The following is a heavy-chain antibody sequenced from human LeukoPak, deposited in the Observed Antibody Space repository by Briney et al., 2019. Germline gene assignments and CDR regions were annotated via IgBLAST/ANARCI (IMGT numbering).Heavy chain of an antibody. J-gene: IGHJ4*02. V-gene: IGHV3-48*03. Sequence: GGSLRLSCAASGFTFSSYEMNWVRQAPGKGLEWVSYISSSGSTIYYADSVKGRFTISRDNAENSLCLQMNSLRAEDTAVYYCARRGGAAVAGYEFDYWGQGTLVTVSS. CDR2: ISSSGSTI. CDR1: GFTFSSYE. CDR3: ARRGGAAVAGYEFDY. D-gene: IGHD6-19*01.